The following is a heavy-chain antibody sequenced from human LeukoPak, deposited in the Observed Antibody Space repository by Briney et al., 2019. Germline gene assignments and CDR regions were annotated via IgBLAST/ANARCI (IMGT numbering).Heavy chain of an antibody. Sequence: GGSLRLSCAASGFTFSNAWMSWVRQAPGKGLEWVGRIKSKTDGGTTDYAAPVKGRFTISRDDSKNTLYLQMNSLKTEDTAVYYCTTGRAPYDYVWGSYRTALDYWGQGTLVTVSS. J-gene: IGHJ4*02. D-gene: IGHD3-16*02. CDR2: IKSKTDGGTT. CDR1: GFTFSNAW. CDR3: TTGRAPYDYVWGSYRTALDY. V-gene: IGHV3-15*01.